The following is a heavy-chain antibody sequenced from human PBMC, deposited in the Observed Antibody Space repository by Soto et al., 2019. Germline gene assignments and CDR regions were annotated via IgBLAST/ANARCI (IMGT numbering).Heavy chain of an antibody. D-gene: IGHD6-19*01. CDR1: GASMTSSHW. CDR2: IYHTGSA. CDR3: ARRTTGSGWYPMFDT. J-gene: IGHJ5*02. V-gene: IGHV4-4*02. Sequence: SETLSLTCAVSGASMTSSHWWSWVRQPPGKGLEWIGEIYHTGSANYKPSLESRVTISVDKSKNRFSLILTSVTAADTATYYCARRTTGSGWYPMFDTWGQGALVTVSS.